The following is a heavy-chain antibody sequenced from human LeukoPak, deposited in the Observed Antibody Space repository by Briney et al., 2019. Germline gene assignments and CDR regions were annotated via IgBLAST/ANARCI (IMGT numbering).Heavy chain of an antibody. J-gene: IGHJ6*02. CDR2: IYPGDSDT. V-gene: IGHV5-51*01. Sequence: PGESLKISCKGSGYSFTSHWIGWVRQMPGKGLEWMGIIYPGDSDTRYSPSFQGQVTISADKSISTAYLQWSSLKASDTAMYYCARHEYGGNSYYYYGMDVWGQGTTVTVSS. CDR3: ARHEYGGNSYYYYGMDV. D-gene: IGHD4-23*01. CDR1: GYSFTSHW.